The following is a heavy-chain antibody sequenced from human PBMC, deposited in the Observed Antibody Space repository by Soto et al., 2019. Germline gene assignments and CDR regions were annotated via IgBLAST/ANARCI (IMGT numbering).Heavy chain of an antibody. CDR2: IWYDGSGK. V-gene: IGHV3-33*03. J-gene: IGHJ3*01. CDR1: GFTFSFYG. CDR3: ATDPKGNDDDVVDV. Sequence: QVQLVESGGGVVQPGTSLRLSCAASGFTFSFYGIHWVRQAPGKGLEWVAVIWYDGSGKYYAESVKGRFSISRNNSKNTGYLQMNSLRAEDTAVYYGATDPKGNDDDVVDVWGQGTMVTVSS. D-gene: IGHD1-1*01.